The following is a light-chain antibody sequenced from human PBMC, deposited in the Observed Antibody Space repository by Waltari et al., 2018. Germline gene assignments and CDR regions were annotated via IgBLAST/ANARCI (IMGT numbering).Light chain of an antibody. Sequence: QSALTQTASVSGSPGQSLTIACTGTSSDVGNYKRVSWYQQHPGKAPKLMIYAVRKQPSGVSVRFFCSKSGDMASLTISGLQPEDEAEYFCSSYAGSSKGVFGGGTKVTVL. CDR2: AVR. V-gene: IGLV2-23*02. CDR3: SSYAGSSKGV. CDR1: SSDVGNYKR. J-gene: IGLJ2*01.